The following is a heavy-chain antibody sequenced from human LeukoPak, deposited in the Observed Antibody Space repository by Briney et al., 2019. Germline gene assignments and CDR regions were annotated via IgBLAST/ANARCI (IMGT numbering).Heavy chain of an antibody. Sequence: SVKVSCKASGGTFSSYAISWVRQAPGQGLEWMGGIIPIFGTANYAQKFQGRVTITADESTSTAYMELSSLRSEDTAVYYCARDPRGGYDWFDYWGQGTLVTVSS. CDR3: ARDPRGGYDWFDY. D-gene: IGHD5-12*01. J-gene: IGHJ4*02. CDR1: GGTFSSYA. V-gene: IGHV1-69*13. CDR2: IIPIFGTA.